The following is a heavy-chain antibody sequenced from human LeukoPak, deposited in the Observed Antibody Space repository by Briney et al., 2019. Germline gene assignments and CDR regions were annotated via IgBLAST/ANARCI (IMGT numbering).Heavy chain of an antibody. CDR1: GYTFTSYA. CDR3: ARAVVYYDSSGYWYY. D-gene: IGHD3-22*01. J-gene: IGHJ4*02. CDR2: IIPIFGTA. Sequence: SVKVSCKASGYTFTSYAIGWVRQAPGQGLEWMGGIIPIFGTASYAQKFQGRVTITADKSTSTAYMELSSLRSEDTAVYYCARAVVYYDSSGYWYYWGQGTLVTVSS. V-gene: IGHV1-69*06.